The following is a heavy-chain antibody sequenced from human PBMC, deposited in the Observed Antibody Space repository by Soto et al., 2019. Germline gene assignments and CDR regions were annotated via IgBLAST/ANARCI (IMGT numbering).Heavy chain of an antibody. Sequence: QVQLVESGGGVVQPGRSLRLSCAASGFTFDSYGMHWVRQAPGKGLEWLAVISSDGNNKYYADSVKGRFSIYRDNFNNMLYLQMSSLRVEDTAVYYCVKDLLQNTVTMCGSWGQGTLVTVSS. CDR3: VKDLLQNTVTMCGS. J-gene: IGHJ5*02. D-gene: IGHD4-17*01. CDR2: ISSDGNNK. V-gene: IGHV3-30*18. CDR1: GFTFDSYG.